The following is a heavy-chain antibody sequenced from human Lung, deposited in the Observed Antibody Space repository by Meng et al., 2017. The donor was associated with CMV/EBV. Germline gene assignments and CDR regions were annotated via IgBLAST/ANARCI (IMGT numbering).Heavy chain of an antibody. CDR2: IDPHNGDT. J-gene: IGHJ4*02. CDR3: ARGPGEATFTSLEAF. V-gene: IGHV1-2*02. D-gene: IGHD3-16*01. Sequence: ASXXVSXKTSGYTFTGYYLHWGRQAPGQGLEYMGSIDPHNGDTNYAQKFQGRVTMTRDTSIDTAYMELSRLRSDDTAVYFCARGPGEATFTSLEAFWGQGTXVTVAS. CDR1: GYTFTGYY.